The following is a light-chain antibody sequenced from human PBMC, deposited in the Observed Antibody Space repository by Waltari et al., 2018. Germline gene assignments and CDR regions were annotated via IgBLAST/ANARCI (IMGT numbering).Light chain of an antibody. CDR3: AAWDDRLNALV. V-gene: IGLV1-44*01. CDR2: IHN. J-gene: IGLJ3*02. CDR1: TSNIGSST. Sequence: QSVLTQPPSASGAPGQSVTISCSGSTSNIGSSTVNWYQQLPGTAPKLLISIHNERPSGVPDRFSGSTSGTSASLAISGLQAGDGADYYCAAWDDRLNALVFGRGTKLTVL.